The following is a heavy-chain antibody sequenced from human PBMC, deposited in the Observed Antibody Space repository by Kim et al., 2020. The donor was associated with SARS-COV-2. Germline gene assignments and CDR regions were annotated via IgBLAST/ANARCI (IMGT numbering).Heavy chain of an antibody. CDR1: GFTFDDYD. CDR2: INWNGDST. Sequence: GGSLRLSCAVSGFTFDDYDMSWVRQAPGKGLEWLSHINWNGDSTVYADSVKGRFTISRDNAKNSLYLQMNSLRAEDTALYHCARVFSSSSGYYFDNWGQGTLVTVSS. J-gene: IGHJ4*02. V-gene: IGHV3-20*01. CDR3: ARVFSSSSGYYFDN. D-gene: IGHD3-9*01.